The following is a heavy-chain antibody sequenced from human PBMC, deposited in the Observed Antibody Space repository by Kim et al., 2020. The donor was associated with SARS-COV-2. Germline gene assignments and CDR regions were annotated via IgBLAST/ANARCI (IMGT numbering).Heavy chain of an antibody. J-gene: IGHJ4*02. CDR3: ARFNEWLRFSFDY. CDR2: ITSRGSTI. V-gene: IGHV3-11*01. Sequence: GGSLRLSCEASGFILSDYYMSWIRQSPGKGLEWVSYITSRGSTIYYADSVKGRFTISRDNAKNSLYLQMNSLRAEDTAVYYCARFNEWLRFSFDYWGQGTLVTVSS. D-gene: IGHD5-12*01. CDR1: GFILSDYY.